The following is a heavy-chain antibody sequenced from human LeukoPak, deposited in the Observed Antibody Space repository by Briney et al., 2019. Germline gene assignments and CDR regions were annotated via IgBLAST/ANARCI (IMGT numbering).Heavy chain of an antibody. CDR2: ISWNGGST. Sequence: GGSLTPSCAASGFNFDDYGMTWVRQAPGEGLEWVSGISWNGGSTGYVDSVKGRFTISRDNANNSLYLQMNSLRGEDTALYYCARGSGSYSTYFDFWGQGTLVTVSS. V-gene: IGHV3-20*04. D-gene: IGHD1-26*01. CDR1: GFNFDDYG. CDR3: ARGSGSYSTYFDF. J-gene: IGHJ4*02.